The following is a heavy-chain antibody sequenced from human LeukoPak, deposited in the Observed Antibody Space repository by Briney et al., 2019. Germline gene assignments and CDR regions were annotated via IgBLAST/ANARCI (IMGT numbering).Heavy chain of an antibody. CDR3: ARGPTRSITIFGVVIEDGMDV. J-gene: IGHJ6*02. D-gene: IGHD3-3*01. CDR2: IYYSGCT. V-gene: IGHV4-59*07. Sequence: SDTLTLTCSVSVRPISRYYWLWIRHPPGKGLEGIGYIYYSGCTNYNPSLKSRVTISVDTSKIQFSLKLCSVTAADTAVYYCARGPTRSITIFGVVIEDGMDVWGQGTTVTVSS. CDR1: VRPISRYY.